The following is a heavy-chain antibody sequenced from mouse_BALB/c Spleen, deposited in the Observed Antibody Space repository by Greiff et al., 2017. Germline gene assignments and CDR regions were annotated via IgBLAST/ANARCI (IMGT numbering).Heavy chain of an antibody. J-gene: IGHJ3*01. CDR3: AKGADYEVSY. CDR1: GYTFTSYW. V-gene: IGHV1S81*02. Sequence: QVQLQQPGAELVKPGASVKLSCKASGYTFTSYWMHWVKQRPGQGLKWIGEINPSNGRTNYNEKFKSKATLTVDKSSSTAYMQLSSLTSEDSAVYYCAKGADYEVSYWGQGTLVTVSA. D-gene: IGHD2-4*01. CDR2: INPSNGRT.